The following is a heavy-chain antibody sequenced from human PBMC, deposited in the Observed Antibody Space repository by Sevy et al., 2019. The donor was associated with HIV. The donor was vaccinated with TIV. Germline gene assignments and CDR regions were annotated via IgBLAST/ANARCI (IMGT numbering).Heavy chain of an antibody. J-gene: IGHJ4*02. D-gene: IGHD3-22*01. Sequence: ASVKVSCKASGYTFTSYGISWVRQAPGQGLEWMGWISAYNGNTNYAQKLQGRVTMTTDTSTSTAYMELRSLGSDDTAVYYCAREYYYDSSGYYYVKIPLDYWGQGTLVTVSS. CDR2: ISAYNGNT. V-gene: IGHV1-18*04. CDR3: AREYYYDSSGYYYVKIPLDY. CDR1: GYTFTSYG.